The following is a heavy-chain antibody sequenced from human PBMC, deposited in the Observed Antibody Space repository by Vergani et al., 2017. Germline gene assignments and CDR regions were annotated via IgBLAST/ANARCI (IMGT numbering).Heavy chain of an antibody. CDR3: AREARVGAMYYYYYGMDV. D-gene: IGHD1-26*01. Sequence: QVQLQESGPGLVKPSETLSLTCTVSGGSISSYYWSWIRQPPGKGLEWIGYIYYSGSTNYNPSLKSRVTISVDTSKNQFSLKLSSVTAADTAVYYCAREARVGAMYYYYYGMDVWGQGTTVTVSS. CDR1: GGSISSYY. CDR2: IYYSGST. J-gene: IGHJ6*02. V-gene: IGHV4-59*01.